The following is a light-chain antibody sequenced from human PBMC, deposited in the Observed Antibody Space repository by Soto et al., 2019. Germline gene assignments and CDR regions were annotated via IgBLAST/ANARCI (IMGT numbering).Light chain of an antibody. CDR3: SSYTSTSTRV. Sequence: QSALTQPASVSGSPGQSITISCTGTSSDVGGYIYVSWYQQHPGKAPKLIIYDVNHRPSGVSNRFSGSKSGNTAFLTISGLQAEDEADYYCSSYTSTSTRVFGGGTKLTVL. CDR1: SSDVGGYIY. CDR2: DVN. J-gene: IGLJ2*01. V-gene: IGLV2-14*01.